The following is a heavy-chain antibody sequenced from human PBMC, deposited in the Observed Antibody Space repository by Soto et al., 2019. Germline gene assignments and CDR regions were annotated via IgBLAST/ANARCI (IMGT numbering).Heavy chain of an antibody. Sequence: PSETLSLTCTVSGGSISSSSYYWGWIRQPPGKGLEWIGSIYYSGSTYYNPSLKSRVTISVDTSKNQFSLKLSSVTAADTAVYYCARTDVVVVAATGNYFDYWGQGTLVTVSS. CDR3: ARTDVVVVAATGNYFDY. CDR1: GGSISSSSYY. CDR2: IYYSGST. V-gene: IGHV4-39*01. J-gene: IGHJ4*02. D-gene: IGHD2-15*01.